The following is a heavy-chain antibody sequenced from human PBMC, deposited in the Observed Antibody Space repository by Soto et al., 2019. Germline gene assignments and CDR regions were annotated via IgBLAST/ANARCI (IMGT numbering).Heavy chain of an antibody. D-gene: IGHD3-22*01. Sequence: QIQLLQSGAEVKKPGTSVKVSCQASGYTFTTYGIISVRQAPGQGLEWMGWINPNSGHTNYAQNLQDRATMTTDTSTNTAYMELRSLRSDDTAVYFCARGQVVNFDNWFDPWGQGTLVTVSS. CDR2: INPNSGHT. J-gene: IGHJ5*02. V-gene: IGHV1-18*01. CDR3: ARGQVVNFDNWFDP. CDR1: GYTFTTYG.